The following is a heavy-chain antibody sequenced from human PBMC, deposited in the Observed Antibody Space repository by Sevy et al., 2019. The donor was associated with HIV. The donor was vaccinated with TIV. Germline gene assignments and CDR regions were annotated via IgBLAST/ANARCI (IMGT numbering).Heavy chain of an antibody. J-gene: IGHJ4*02. Sequence: GGSLRLSCVASGFPFSAYTMNWVRQAPGRGLEWVSSISDRSNYIYYADSLQGRFTISRDNAKNSLYLEMNSLRGDDTAVYYCVRGKTYGDYAGYFDYWGQGTLVTVSS. V-gene: IGHV3-21*01. CDR2: ISDRSNYI. CDR1: GFPFSAYT. D-gene: IGHD4-17*01. CDR3: VRGKTYGDYAGYFDY.